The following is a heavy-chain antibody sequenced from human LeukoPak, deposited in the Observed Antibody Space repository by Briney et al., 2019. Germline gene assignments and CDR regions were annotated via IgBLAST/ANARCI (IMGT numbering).Heavy chain of an antibody. D-gene: IGHD6-19*01. CDR2: IYSGGST. V-gene: IGHV3-53*01. J-gene: IGHJ2*01. CDR1: GFTVSSNY. CDR3: ARDSGPVAVAAYWYFDL. Sequence: VGSLRLSCAASGFTVSSNYMSWVRQAPGKGLEWVSVIYSGGSTYYADSVKGRFTISRDNSKNTLYLQMNSLRAEDTAVYYCARDSGPVAVAAYWYFDLWGRGTLVTVSS.